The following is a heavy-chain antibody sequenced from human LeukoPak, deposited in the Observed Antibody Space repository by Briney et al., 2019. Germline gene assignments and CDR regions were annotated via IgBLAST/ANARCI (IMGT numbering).Heavy chain of an antibody. J-gene: IGHJ5*02. CDR3: ARDRGPESSGYFYSWFDP. CDR2: IYYSGST. V-gene: IGHV4-31*03. CDR1: GGSISTGGYY. D-gene: IGHD3-22*01. Sequence: SETLSLTCTVSGGSISTGGYYWSWIRQHPGKGLEWIGYIYYSGSTYYNPSLKSRVTISVDTSKIQFSLKLSSVTAADTAVYFCARDRGPESSGYFYSWFDPWGQGTLVTVSS.